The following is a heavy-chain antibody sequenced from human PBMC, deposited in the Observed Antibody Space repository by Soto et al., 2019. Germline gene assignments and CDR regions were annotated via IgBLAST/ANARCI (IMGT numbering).Heavy chain of an antibody. V-gene: IGHV2-5*02. CDR2: IYWDDDK. Sequence: QITLKASGPTLVKPTQTLTLTCTFSGFSLSSTRMAVGWIRQPPGKALEWLALIYWDDDKRYSPFLKSMLTITKDTSKNQVALTMSTMDPMDTARYYCAHIVVAGLGYYFDYWGQGTLVTVSS. J-gene: IGHJ4*02. D-gene: IGHD6-19*01. CDR1: GFSLSSTRMA. CDR3: AHIVVAGLGYYFDY.